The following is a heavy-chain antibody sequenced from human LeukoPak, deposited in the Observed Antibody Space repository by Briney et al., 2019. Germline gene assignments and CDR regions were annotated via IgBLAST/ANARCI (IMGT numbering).Heavy chain of an antibody. J-gene: IGHJ4*02. CDR2: INADGGA. CDR3: ARYPLGYSGYLKD. CDR1: GYTFTGYH. Sequence: ASVKASCKASGYTFTGYHLHWVRQAPGQGLEWVGWINADGGANYAQEFQGRVTMTRDTSISTAYMELSSLRSDDTAVYYCARYPLGYSGYLKDWGQGTLVTVSS. D-gene: IGHD5-12*01. V-gene: IGHV1-2*02.